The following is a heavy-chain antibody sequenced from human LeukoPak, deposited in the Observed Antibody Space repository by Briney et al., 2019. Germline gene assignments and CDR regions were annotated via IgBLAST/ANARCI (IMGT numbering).Heavy chain of an antibody. D-gene: IGHD2-2*02. V-gene: IGHV4-34*01. CDR3: ARAPYCSSTSCYSPSYYYYYGMDV. CDR1: GGSFSGYY. Sequence: SETLSLTCAVYGGSFSGYYWSWIRQPPGKGLEWIGEINHSRSTNYNPSLKSRVTISVDTSKNQFSLKLSSVTAADTAVYYCARAPYCSSTSCYSPSYYYYYGMDVWGQGTTVTVSS. J-gene: IGHJ6*02. CDR2: INHSRST.